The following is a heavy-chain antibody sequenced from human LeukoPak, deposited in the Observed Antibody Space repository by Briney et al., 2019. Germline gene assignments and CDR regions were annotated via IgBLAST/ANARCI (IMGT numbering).Heavy chain of an antibody. CDR3: ARDTPDYGDLYYFDY. Sequence: ASVTVSCKASGYTFTSYGISWVRQAPGQGLEWMGWISAYNGNTNYAQKLQGRVTMTTDTSTSTAYMELRSLRSDDTAVYYCARDTPDYGDLYYFDYWGQGTLVTISS. D-gene: IGHD4-17*01. CDR2: ISAYNGNT. CDR1: GYTFTSYG. J-gene: IGHJ4*02. V-gene: IGHV1-18*01.